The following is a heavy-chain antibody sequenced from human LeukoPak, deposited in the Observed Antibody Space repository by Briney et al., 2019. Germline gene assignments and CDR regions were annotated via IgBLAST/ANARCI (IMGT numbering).Heavy chain of an antibody. CDR1: GGSISSNYW. V-gene: IGHV4-4*02. Sequence: TSGTLSLTCAVSGGSISSNYWWNWVRQPPGKGLEWIGEINHSGSTNYNPSLKSRVTMSVDTSKNQFSLKLSSVTAADTAVYYCARDSHLRAQDAFDIWGQGTMVTVSS. CDR3: ARDSHLRAQDAFDI. CDR2: INHSGST. D-gene: IGHD4-17*01. J-gene: IGHJ3*02.